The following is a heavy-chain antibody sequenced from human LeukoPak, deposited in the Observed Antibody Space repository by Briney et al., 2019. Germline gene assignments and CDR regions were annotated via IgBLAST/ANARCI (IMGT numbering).Heavy chain of an antibody. D-gene: IGHD3-22*01. CDR1: AFIFSDYY. V-gene: IGHV3-7*01. CDR3: ARDSSGYQ. CDR2: IKEDGSEK. Sequence: GGSLRLSCAASAFIFSDYYMSWIRQAPGKGLEWVANIKEDGSEKYYGDSVKGRFTISRDNAKNSLYLQMNSLRAEDTAVYYCARDSSGYQWGQGTLVTVSS. J-gene: IGHJ4*02.